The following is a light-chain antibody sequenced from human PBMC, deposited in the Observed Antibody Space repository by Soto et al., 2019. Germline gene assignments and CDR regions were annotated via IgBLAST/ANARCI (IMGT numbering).Light chain of an antibody. J-gene: IGKJ4*01. V-gene: IGKV3-20*01. Sequence: EIVLTQSPGTLSLSPVERATLSCRASQSVSSSYLAWYQLKPGQAPRLLIYGASSRATGIPDRFSGSGSGTDFTLTISRLEPEDFAVYYCQQYGSSPLTFGGGTKVDIK. CDR2: GAS. CDR3: QQYGSSPLT. CDR1: QSVSSSY.